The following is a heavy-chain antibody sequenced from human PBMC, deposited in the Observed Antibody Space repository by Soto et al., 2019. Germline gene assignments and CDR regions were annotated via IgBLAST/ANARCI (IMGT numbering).Heavy chain of an antibody. Sequence: ETLSLPCTLSGDCISSNRFYWGGIRQTPGKGLEWIGSTYYNGFTYYNPSLKSRLTISVDTTKNQFSLKLSYVTAADTTVYYCERSCDFWSTAGHFDPWGQGILVTVSS. CDR2: TYYNGFT. V-gene: IGHV4-39*01. CDR1: GDCISSNRFY. CDR3: ERSCDFWSTAGHFDP. D-gene: IGHD3-3*01. J-gene: IGHJ5*02.